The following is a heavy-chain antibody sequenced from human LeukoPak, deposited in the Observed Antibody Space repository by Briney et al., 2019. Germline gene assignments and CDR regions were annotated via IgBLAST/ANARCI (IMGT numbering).Heavy chain of an antibody. J-gene: IGHJ6*02. D-gene: IGHD6-13*01. CDR1: GFTFTSSA. CDR2: IVVGSGNT. Sequence: GTSVKVSCKASGFTFTSSAMQWVRQARGQRLEWIGWIVVGSGNTNYAQKFQERVTITRDMSTSTAYMELSSLRSEDTAVYYCAADQRGGSSWYFSGGCYYGMDVWGQGTTVTVSS. CDR3: AADQRGGSSWYFSGGCYYGMDV. V-gene: IGHV1-58*02.